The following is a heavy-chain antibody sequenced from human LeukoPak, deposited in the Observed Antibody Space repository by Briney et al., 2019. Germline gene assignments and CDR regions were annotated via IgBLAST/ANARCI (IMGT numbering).Heavy chain of an antibody. D-gene: IGHD1-20*01. V-gene: IGHV1-69*13. Sequence: SVKVSCKASGYTFTGYYIHWVRQAPGQGLEWMGGIIPIFGTANYAQKFQGRVTITADESTSTAYMELSSLRSEDTAVYYCARSITGTTGWFDPWGQGTLVTVSS. CDR2: IIPIFGTA. CDR3: ARSITGTTGWFDP. CDR1: GYTFTGYY. J-gene: IGHJ5*02.